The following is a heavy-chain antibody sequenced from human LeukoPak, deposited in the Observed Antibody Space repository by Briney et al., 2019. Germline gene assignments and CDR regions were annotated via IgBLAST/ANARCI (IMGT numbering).Heavy chain of an antibody. CDR1: GFTFSNAW. CDR3: ARRSGIAVAGAFDY. CDR2: IRSKANSYAA. V-gene: IGHV3-73*01. D-gene: IGHD6-19*01. J-gene: IGHJ4*02. Sequence: PGGSLRLSCAASGFTFSNAWMSWVRQAPGKGLEWVGRIRSKANSYAAAYAASVKGRFTISRDDSKNTAYLQMNSLRAEDTAVYYCARRSGIAVAGAFDYWGQGTLVTVSS.